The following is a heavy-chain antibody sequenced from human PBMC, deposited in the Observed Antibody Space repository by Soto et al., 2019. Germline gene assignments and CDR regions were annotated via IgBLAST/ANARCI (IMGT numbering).Heavy chain of an antibody. Sequence: QVQLVESGGGVVQPGRSLRLSCAASGFTFSNYGMHWVRQAPGKGLEWVAIISYDGDNEYYADSVRGRFTISRDNSKNALYLKTSSLRHEDTAVYYCAKDGGPVYCNSPGCSAKHFDYWGQGPLVTVSS. CDR3: AKDGGPVYCNSPGCSAKHFDY. CDR1: GFTFSNYG. D-gene: IGHD2-2*01. V-gene: IGHV3-30*18. J-gene: IGHJ4*02. CDR2: ISYDGDNE.